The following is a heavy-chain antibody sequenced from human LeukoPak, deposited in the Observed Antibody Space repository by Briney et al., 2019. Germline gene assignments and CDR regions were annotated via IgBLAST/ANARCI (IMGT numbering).Heavy chain of an antibody. CDR2: IYTSGST. Sequence: PSETLSLTCTVSGGSISSYYWSWIRQPAGKGLEWIGRIYTSGSTNYNPSLKSRVTMSVDTSKNQFSLKLSSVTAADTAVYYCARAPRCSSTSCYLDYWGQGTLVTVSS. CDR1: GGSISSYY. J-gene: IGHJ4*02. V-gene: IGHV4-4*07. D-gene: IGHD2-2*01. CDR3: ARAPRCSSTSCYLDY.